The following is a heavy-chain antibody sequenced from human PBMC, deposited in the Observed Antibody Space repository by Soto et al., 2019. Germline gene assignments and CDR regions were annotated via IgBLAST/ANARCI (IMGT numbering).Heavy chain of an antibody. CDR1: GFTFSTYV. V-gene: IGHV3-23*01. CDR2: ISASGGDT. D-gene: IGHD6-19*01. CDR3: AKGGWLDDY. Sequence: EVQLLESGGGLVQPGGSLRLSCAASGFTFSTYVMTWVRQAPGKGLEWVSAISASGGDTYYADSVKGRSTISRDNSKNKLYLQMNSLRVEDTAIYYCAKGGWLDDYGAKGSLVTVSA. J-gene: IGHJ4*02.